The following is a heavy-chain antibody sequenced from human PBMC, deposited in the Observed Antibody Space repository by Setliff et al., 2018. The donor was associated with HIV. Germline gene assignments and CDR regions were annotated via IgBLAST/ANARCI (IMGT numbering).Heavy chain of an antibody. CDR1: GGSISNHY. CDR3: ARDVARFDYDTGGYYVSHFDY. V-gene: IGHV4-59*11. J-gene: IGHJ4*02. CDR2: ISNTGNT. Sequence: SETLSLTCTVSGGSISNHYWSWIRQPPGKGLEWIGYISNTGNTKYNPSLKSRVTIAGDTSKNQFSVRLTSVTAADTAVYFCARDVARFDYDTGGYYVSHFDYWGQGIQVTV. D-gene: IGHD3-22*01.